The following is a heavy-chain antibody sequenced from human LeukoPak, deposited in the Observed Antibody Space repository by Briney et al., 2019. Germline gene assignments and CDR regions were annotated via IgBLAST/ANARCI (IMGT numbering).Heavy chain of an antibody. Sequence: SETLSLTCTVSGGSISSYYWSWIRQPPGKGLEWIGYIYYSGSTNYNPSLKSRVTISVDTSKNQFSLKLSSVTAADTAVYYCARALVGADDAFDIWGQGTTVTVSS. CDR2: IYYSGST. J-gene: IGHJ3*02. CDR1: GGSISSYY. D-gene: IGHD1-26*01. CDR3: ARALVGADDAFDI. V-gene: IGHV4-59*01.